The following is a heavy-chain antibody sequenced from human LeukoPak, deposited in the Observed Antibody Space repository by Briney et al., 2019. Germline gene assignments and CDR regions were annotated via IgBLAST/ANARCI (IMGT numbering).Heavy chain of an antibody. J-gene: IGHJ6*02. Sequence: SETLSLTCTVSSGSISSRNYYWGWIRQPPGKGLEWIGSIHYGGSTYYNPSLKSPVTISVDTSKNQFSLRLSSVTAADTAVYYCARRSGWMEYYYYGRDVWGQGTTVTV. CDR2: IHYGGST. V-gene: IGHV4-39*01. D-gene: IGHD6-19*01. CDR1: SGSISSRNYY. CDR3: ARRSGWMEYYYYGRDV.